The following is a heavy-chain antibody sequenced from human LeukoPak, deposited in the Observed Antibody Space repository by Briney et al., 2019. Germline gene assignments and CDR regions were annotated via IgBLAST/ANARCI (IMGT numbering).Heavy chain of an antibody. CDR3: ARAMTTLNDY. CDR2: ISPNSGGT. CDR1: GYTFTSYY. J-gene: IGHJ4*02. D-gene: IGHD4-11*01. Sequence: ASVKVSCKASGYTFTSYYMHWVRQAPGQGLEWMGWISPNSGGTNYAQKFQGRVTMTRDTSITTAYMELSSLRSDDTAVYYCARAMTTLNDYWGQGTLVTVSS. V-gene: IGHV1-2*02.